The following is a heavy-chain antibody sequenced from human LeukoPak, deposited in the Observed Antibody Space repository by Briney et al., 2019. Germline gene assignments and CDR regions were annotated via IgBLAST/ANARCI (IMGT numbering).Heavy chain of an antibody. Sequence: SETLSLTCTVSGGSISGYYWSWIRQPPGKGLEWIGYIYYSGGSNYNPSLKSRVTISVDTSKNQFSLKLSSVTAADTAVYYCARYGSGNSPEALWGRGTLVTVSS. V-gene: IGHV4-59*08. CDR1: GGSISGYY. J-gene: IGHJ2*01. CDR3: ARYGSGNSPEAL. CDR2: IYYSGGS. D-gene: IGHD3-10*01.